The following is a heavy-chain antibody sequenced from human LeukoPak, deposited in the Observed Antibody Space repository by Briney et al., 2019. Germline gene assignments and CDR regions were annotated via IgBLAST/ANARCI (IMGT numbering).Heavy chain of an antibody. D-gene: IGHD7-27*01. V-gene: IGHV3-21*01. CDR1: GFTFSSYS. Sequence: GGSLRLSCTASGFTFSSYSMNWVRKAPGKGLERVSSISSSSSYIYYADSVKGRFTISRDNAKNSLYLQMNSLRAEDTAVYYCVRVGTSFDIWGQGKMVTVSS. CDR3: VRVGTSFDI. J-gene: IGHJ3*02. CDR2: ISSSSSYI.